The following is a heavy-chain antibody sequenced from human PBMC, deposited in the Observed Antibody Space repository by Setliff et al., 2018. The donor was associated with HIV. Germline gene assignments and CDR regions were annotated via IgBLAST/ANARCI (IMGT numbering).Heavy chain of an antibody. V-gene: IGHV4-59*11. D-gene: IGHD3-3*01. CDR3: ARLRGSYDFSNWFDP. Sequence: SETLSLTCTVSGGSIRSHYRSWIRRPPGKRLEWIGYIYYSGSTNYNPSLKSRVTISVDTAKNQFSLKLSSVTAADTAVYYCARLRGSYDFSNWFDPWGQGTQVTVSS. J-gene: IGHJ5*02. CDR2: IYYSGST. CDR1: GGSIRSHY.